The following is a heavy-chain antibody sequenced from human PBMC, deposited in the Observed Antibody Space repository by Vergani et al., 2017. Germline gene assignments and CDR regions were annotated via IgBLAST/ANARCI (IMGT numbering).Heavy chain of an antibody. J-gene: IGHJ6*02. D-gene: IGHD3-10*01. V-gene: IGHV3-21*01. CDR2: ISSSSSYI. Sequence: EVQLVESGGGLVKPGGSLRLSCAASGFTFSSYSMNWVRQAPGNGLEWVSSISSSSSYIYYADSVKGRFTISRDNAKNSLYLQMNSLRAEDTAVYYCARDGGGLLWFGRPLHNMDVWGQGTTVTVSS. CDR3: ARDGGGLLWFGRPLHNMDV. CDR1: GFTFSSYS.